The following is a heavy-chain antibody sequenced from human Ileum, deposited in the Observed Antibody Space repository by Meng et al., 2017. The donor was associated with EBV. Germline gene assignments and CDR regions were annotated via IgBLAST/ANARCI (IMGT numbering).Heavy chain of an antibody. Sequence: LVESGGVLVQLGWSVSLSCAVSGLTLSIFCMHWVRKGPGKGLVWVARINGDGTSTSYADSVKGRFTISRDNAKNTLYLQMNSLRAEDTAVYYCARVGDYAYKDWGQGTLVTVSS. J-gene: IGHJ1*01. V-gene: IGHV3-74*01. CDR1: GLTLSIFC. CDR3: ARVGDYAYKD. D-gene: IGHD4-17*01. CDR2: INGDGTST.